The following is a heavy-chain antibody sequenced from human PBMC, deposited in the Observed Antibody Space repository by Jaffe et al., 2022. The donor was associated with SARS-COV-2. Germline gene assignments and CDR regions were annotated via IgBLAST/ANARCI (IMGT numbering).Heavy chain of an antibody. V-gene: IGHV3-53*01. CDR3: ARGILTYFFDD. D-gene: IGHD2-15*01. Sequence: EVQLLESGGGLIQPGGSLRLSCAASGFSLSADHMSWVRQAPGKGLEWISIIYSGGGTQYADSVKGRFTISKDNSKSMLFLQMNSLRAEDTAVYYCARGILTYFFDDWGQGTSVTVSS. CDR1: GFSLSADH. CDR2: IYSGGGT. J-gene: IGHJ4*02.